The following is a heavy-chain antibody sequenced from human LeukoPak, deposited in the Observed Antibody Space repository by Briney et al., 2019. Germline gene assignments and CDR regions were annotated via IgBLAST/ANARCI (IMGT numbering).Heavy chain of an antibody. CDR1: GHTFTGYY. V-gene: IGHV1-2*06. J-gene: IGHJ4*02. Sequence: ASEKVSCKASGHTFTGYYMHWVRQAPGQGLEWMGRINPNSGGTNYAQKFQGGVTMTRDTSISTAYMELSRLRSDDTAVYYCARWSIAAAHYDYWGKGTLVTVSS. CDR2: INPNSGGT. CDR3: ARWSIAAAHYDY. D-gene: IGHD6-13*01.